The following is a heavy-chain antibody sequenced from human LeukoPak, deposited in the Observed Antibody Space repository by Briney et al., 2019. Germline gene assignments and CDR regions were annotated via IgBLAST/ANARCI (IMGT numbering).Heavy chain of an antibody. Sequence: ASVKVSCKASGYTFTRYFVHWVRQVPGQGLEWMGWISAYNGNTNYAQKLQGRVTMTTDTSTSTAYMELRSLRSDDTAVYYCAGAGDQHYYGMDVWGQGTTVTVSS. CDR2: ISAYNGNT. CDR1: GYTFTRYF. J-gene: IGHJ6*02. CDR3: AGAGDQHYYGMDV. V-gene: IGHV1-18*04. D-gene: IGHD7-27*01.